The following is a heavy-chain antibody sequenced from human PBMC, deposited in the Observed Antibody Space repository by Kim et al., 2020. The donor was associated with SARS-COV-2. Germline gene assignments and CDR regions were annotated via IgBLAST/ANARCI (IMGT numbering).Heavy chain of an antibody. V-gene: IGHV4-34*01. J-gene: IGHJ4*01. Sequence: SETLSLTCAVYGGSFSGYYCSWIRQPPGKGLEWIGEINHSGSTNYNPSLKSRVTISVDTSKNQFSLKLSSVTAADTAVYYCARDATYYYGSGSYWLDYWG. D-gene: IGHD3-10*01. CDR3: ARDATYYYGSGSYWLDY. CDR2: INHSGST. CDR1: GGSFSGYY.